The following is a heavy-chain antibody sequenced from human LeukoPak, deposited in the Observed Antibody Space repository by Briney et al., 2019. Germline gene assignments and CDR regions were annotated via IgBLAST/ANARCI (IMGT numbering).Heavy chain of an antibody. J-gene: IGHJ4*02. Sequence: GGSLRLSCAASGFTFSSYSMNWVRQAPGKGREWVSSISSSSSYIYYADSVKGRFTISRDNAKNSLYLQMNSLRAEDTAVYYCAGRGDGYNYWGQGTLVTVSS. CDR2: ISSSSSYI. CDR3: AGRGDGYNY. V-gene: IGHV3-21*01. CDR1: GFTFSSYS. D-gene: IGHD5-24*01.